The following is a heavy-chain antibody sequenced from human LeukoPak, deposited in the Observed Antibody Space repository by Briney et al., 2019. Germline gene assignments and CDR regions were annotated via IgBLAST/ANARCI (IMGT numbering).Heavy chain of an antibody. CDR2: ISSSSSYI. V-gene: IGHV3-21*01. CDR1: GFTFSSYS. D-gene: IGHD3-22*01. Sequence: GGSLRLSRAASGFTFSSYSMNWVRQAPGKGLEWVSSISSSSSYIYYADSVKGRFTISRDNAKNSLYLQMNSLRAEDTAVYYCARVSRDYDSSGTRDDYWGQGTLVTVSS. J-gene: IGHJ4*02. CDR3: ARVSRDYDSSGTRDDY.